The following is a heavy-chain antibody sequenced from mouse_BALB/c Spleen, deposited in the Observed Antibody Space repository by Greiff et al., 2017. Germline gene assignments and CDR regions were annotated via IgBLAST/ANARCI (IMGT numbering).Heavy chain of an antibody. V-gene: IGHV1-18*01. D-gene: IGHD2-10*02. J-gene: IGHJ4*01. CDR3: ARSRTGGYGKGGYYYAMDY. CDR1: GYTFTEYT. Sequence: EVQLQQSGPELVKPGASVKISCKTSGYTFTEYTMHWVKQSHGKSLEWIGGINPNNGGTSYNQKFKGKATLTVDKSSSTAYMELRSLTSEDSAVYYCARSRTGGYGKGGYYYAMDYWGQGTSVTVSS. CDR2: INPNNGGT.